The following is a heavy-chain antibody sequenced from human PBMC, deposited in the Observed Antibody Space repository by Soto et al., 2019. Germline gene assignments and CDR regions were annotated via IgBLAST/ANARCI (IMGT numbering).Heavy chain of an antibody. J-gene: IGHJ6*03. V-gene: IGHV4-59*01. CDR2: IYYSGST. CDR1: GGSISSYY. CDR3: ARNIVVVPAAMTYYYYMDV. D-gene: IGHD2-2*01. Sequence: SETLSLTCTASGGSISSYYWSWIRQPPGKGLEWIGYIYYSGSTNYNPSLKSRVTISVDTSKNQFSLKLSSVTAADTAVYYCARNIVVVPAAMTYYYYMDVRAKRTTVTVSS.